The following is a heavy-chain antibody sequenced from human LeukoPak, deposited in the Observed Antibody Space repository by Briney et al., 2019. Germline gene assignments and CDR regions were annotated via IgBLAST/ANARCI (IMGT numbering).Heavy chain of an antibody. V-gene: IGHV3-15*01. Sequence: GGSLRLSCAASGFTFSSYAMSWVRQAPGKGLEWVGRIKSKTDGGTADYAAPVKGRFTIPRDDSKNTLYLEMYSLKTEDTAMYYCLYFWSGSSLVDYWGQGTLVTVSS. CDR3: LYFWSGSSLVDY. CDR1: GFTFSSYA. CDR2: IKSKTDGGTA. D-gene: IGHD3-3*01. J-gene: IGHJ4*02.